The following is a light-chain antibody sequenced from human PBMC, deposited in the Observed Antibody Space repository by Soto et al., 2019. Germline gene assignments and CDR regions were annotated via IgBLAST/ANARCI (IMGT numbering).Light chain of an antibody. Sequence: IQMTQSPSTVSASVGDAINISCRAAQDIGDWLAWYQQRPGEAPKLLIFHASTLHSGVPSRFSGSGSGTNFTLTISSLQPEDFATYYCQQSYRTPHTFGQGTKLETK. CDR2: HAS. CDR3: QQSYRTPHT. CDR1: QDIGDW. J-gene: IGKJ2*01. V-gene: IGKV1-12*01.